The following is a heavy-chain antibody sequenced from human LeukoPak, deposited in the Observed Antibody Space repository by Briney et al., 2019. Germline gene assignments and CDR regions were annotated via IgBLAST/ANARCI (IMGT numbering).Heavy chain of an antibody. D-gene: IGHD1-14*01. J-gene: IGHJ3*02. CDR3: AKAPYYRGVFDI. CDR2: ISGSGGST. V-gene: IGHV3-23*01. Sequence: PGGALRLSCAASGFTFSIYAISWVHPAPGEGLECVSAISGSGGSTYYADSVKGRFTISRDNSKNTLYLQMNSLRAEDTAVYYCAKAPYYRGVFDIWGQGIMVTVSS. CDR1: GFTFSIYA.